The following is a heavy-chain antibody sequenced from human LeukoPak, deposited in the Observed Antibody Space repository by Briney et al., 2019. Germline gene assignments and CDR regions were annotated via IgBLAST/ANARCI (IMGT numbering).Heavy chain of an antibody. CDR3: TSGGMYYYYYMDV. J-gene: IGHJ6*03. Sequence: GGSLRLSCAASGFTFSGSAMHWVRQDSGTGMEWVGRIRNKANSYATAYAASVKGRFTISRDDSKNTAYLQMNSLKTDDTAVYYCTSGGMYYYYYMDVWGKGTTVTVSS. V-gene: IGHV3-73*01. CDR2: IRNKANSYAT. CDR1: GFTFSGSA.